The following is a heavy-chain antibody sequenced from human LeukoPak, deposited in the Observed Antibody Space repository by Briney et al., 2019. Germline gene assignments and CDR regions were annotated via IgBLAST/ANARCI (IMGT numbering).Heavy chain of an antibody. D-gene: IGHD3-10*01. CDR2: INYKGGTT. V-gene: IGHV3-64*02. J-gene: IGHJ4*02. CDR1: GFTLSSFS. CDR3: AKRGPGSPESGKYYFDY. Sequence: GGSLRLSCAASGFTLSSFSMHWVRQSPGRGLEYVSAINYKGGTTYYADSVKGRFTISRDNSKNTLSLQMNSLRAEDTAVYYCAKRGPGSPESGKYYFDYWGQGTLVTVSS.